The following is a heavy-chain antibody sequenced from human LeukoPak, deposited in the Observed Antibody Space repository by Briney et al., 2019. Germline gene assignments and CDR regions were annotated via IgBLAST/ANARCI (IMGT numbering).Heavy chain of an antibody. J-gene: IGHJ4*02. CDR2: INPNSGGT. Sequence: ASVKVSCKASGYTFTGYYMHWVRQAPGQGLEWMGWINPNSGGTNYAQKFQGRVTMTRDTSISTAYMELSRLRSDDTAVYYCARVRYCGGDCSRTFDYWGQGTLVTVSS. V-gene: IGHV1-2*02. D-gene: IGHD2-21*02. CDR1: GYTFTGYY. CDR3: ARVRYCGGDCSRTFDY.